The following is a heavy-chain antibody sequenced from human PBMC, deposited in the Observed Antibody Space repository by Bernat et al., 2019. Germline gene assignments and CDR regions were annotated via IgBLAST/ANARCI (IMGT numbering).Heavy chain of an antibody. V-gene: IGHV3-15*07. CDR2: IKSKTDGGTT. CDR3: TRRSSSSGWSYFDY. Sequence: EVQLVESGGGLVKPGGSLRLSCAASGFSFTNAWMNWVRQAPGKGLEWVGRIKSKTDGGTTAYAAPVKGSFTISRDDSKNTLYLQMNSLKTEDTAVYYCTRRSSSSGWSYFDYWGQGTLVTVSS. J-gene: IGHJ4*02. D-gene: IGHD6-19*01. CDR1: GFSFTNAW.